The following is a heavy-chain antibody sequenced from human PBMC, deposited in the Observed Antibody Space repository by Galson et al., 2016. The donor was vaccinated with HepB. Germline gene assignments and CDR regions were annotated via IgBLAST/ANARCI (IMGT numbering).Heavy chain of an antibody. D-gene: IGHD2-15*01. Sequence: SPRLSCAASGFTFSSDGMTWVRQTPGKGLEWVSVIGGSGVDTYYADSVKGRFTISRDNFKNILFLQMNSLRAEDTGVYYCAHGGFCSGGYCSAYDYLGQGTLVTVSS. CDR3: AHGGFCSGGYCSAYDY. J-gene: IGHJ4*02. V-gene: IGHV3-23*01. CDR1: GFTFSSDG. CDR2: IGGSGVDT.